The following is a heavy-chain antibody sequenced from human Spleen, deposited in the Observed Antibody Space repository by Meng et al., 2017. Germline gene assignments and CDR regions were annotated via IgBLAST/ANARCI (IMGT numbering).Heavy chain of an antibody. CDR1: GGSISSIDW. J-gene: IGHJ4*02. CDR3: ASWIYSCGWQ. V-gene: IGHV4/OR15-8*02. Sequence: GQRKESGPGLVKPSGTLSLTCFVSGGSISSIDWWSWVRQPPGKGLEWIGEIYHGGDTNYNPSLKSRVTIAIDKSKNQFSLKLSSVTAADTAVYYCASWIYSCGWQWGQGALVTVSS. D-gene: IGHD6-19*01. CDR2: IYHGGDT.